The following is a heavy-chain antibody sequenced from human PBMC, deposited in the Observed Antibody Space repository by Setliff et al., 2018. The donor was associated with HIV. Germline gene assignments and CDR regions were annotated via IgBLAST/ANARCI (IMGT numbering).Heavy chain of an antibody. V-gene: IGHV3-33*01. J-gene: IGHJ3*02. CDR1: GFTFSSYG. CDR3: ARDQRGGEQWLVLGAFDI. CDR2: IWYDGSNK. Sequence: PGGSLRLSCAASGFTFSSYGMHWVRQAPGKGLEWVAVIWYDGSNKYYADSVKGRFTISRDNSKNTLYLQMNSLRAEDTAVYYCARDQRGGEQWLVLGAFDIWGQGTMVTVSS. D-gene: IGHD6-19*01.